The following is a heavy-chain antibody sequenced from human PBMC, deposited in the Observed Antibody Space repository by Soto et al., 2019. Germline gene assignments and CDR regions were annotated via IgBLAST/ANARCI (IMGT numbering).Heavy chain of an antibody. V-gene: IGHV4-39*01. CDR1: GGSISSSSYY. J-gene: IGHJ3*02. Sequence: SETLSLTCTVSGGSISSSSYYWGWIRQPPGKGLEWIGSIYYSGSTYYNPSLKSRVTISVDTSKNQFSLKLSSVTAADTAVYYCAKCIYPYDSSVYIARDDPFDIGGQGTMVTVSS. CDR3: AKCIYPYDSSVYIARDDPFDI. CDR2: IYYSGST. D-gene: IGHD3-22*01.